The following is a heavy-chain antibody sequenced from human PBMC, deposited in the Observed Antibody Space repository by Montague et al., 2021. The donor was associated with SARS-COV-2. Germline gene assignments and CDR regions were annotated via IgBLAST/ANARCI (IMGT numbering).Heavy chain of an antibody. CDR3: VRDQSPMGFDY. V-gene: IGHV3-21*03. Sequence: SLRLSCAASGFTLSNYNMNWIRQAPGKGLEWVSSVSYSSTYIYYADSVKGRFSISRDNAQNSLSLHMNNLRADDTAVYYCVRDQSPMGFDYWGQGTLVTVSS. CDR2: VSYSSTYI. D-gene: IGHD5-24*01. CDR1: GFTLSNYN. J-gene: IGHJ4*02.